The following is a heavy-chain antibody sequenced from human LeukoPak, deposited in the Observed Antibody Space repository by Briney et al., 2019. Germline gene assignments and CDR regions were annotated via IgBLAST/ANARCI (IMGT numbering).Heavy chain of an antibody. CDR2: IYYSGTT. Sequence: SETLSLTCTVSGDSLSINSYYWSWIRQPAGKGLEWIRSIYYSGTTHYSPSLESRLPISVDTSKNQFSLKLASVTAADTAIYYCAKGAGGFSYYNWFDPWGQGTLVTVSS. CDR3: AKGAGGFSYYNWFDP. V-gene: IGHV4-39*07. D-gene: IGHD5-18*01. CDR1: GDSLSINSYY. J-gene: IGHJ5*02.